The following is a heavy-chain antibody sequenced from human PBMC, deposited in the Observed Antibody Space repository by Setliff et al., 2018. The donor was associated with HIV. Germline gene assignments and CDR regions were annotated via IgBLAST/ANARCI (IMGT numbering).Heavy chain of an antibody. CDR1: GGSISSGGYY. Sequence: SETLSLTCTVSGGSISSGGYYWSWIRQPAGKGLEWIGRISASGTTNYNPSLKGRVTISVDTSKNQFSLKLSSVTAADTAVYYGARAASYFASSGYWAPPKYFDYWGQGTLVTVSS. J-gene: IGHJ4*02. CDR3: ARAASYFASSGYWAPPKYFDY. V-gene: IGHV4-61*02. D-gene: IGHD3-22*01. CDR2: ISASGTT.